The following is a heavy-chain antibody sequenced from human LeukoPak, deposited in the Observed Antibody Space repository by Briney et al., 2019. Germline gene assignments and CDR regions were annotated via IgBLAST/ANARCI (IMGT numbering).Heavy chain of an antibody. CDR1: GYTFTSYG. V-gene: IGHV1-18*01. CDR3: ARGVGANSRPDY. CDR2: ISVYNGNT. Sequence: ASVKVSCKASGYTFTSYGISWVRQAPGQGLEWMGWISVYNGNTKYAQKFQGRVTMTSDTSTSTAYMELRSLKSDDTAVYYCARGVGANSRPDYWGQGTLVTVSS. J-gene: IGHJ4*02. D-gene: IGHD1-26*01.